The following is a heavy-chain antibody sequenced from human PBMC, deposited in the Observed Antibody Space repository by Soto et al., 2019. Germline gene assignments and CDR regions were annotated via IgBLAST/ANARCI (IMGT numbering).Heavy chain of an antibody. J-gene: IGHJ6*02. D-gene: IGHD3-9*01. CDR2: INPNSGGT. V-gene: IGHV1-2*04. Sequence: ASVKVSCKASGYTFTGYYMHWVRQAPGQGLEWMGWINPNSGGTNYAQKFQGWVTMTGDTSISTAYMELSRLRSDDTAVYYCARGADYDILTGYYGHYYYYGMDVWGQGTTVTVSS. CDR1: GYTFTGYY. CDR3: ARGADYDILTGYYGHYYYYGMDV.